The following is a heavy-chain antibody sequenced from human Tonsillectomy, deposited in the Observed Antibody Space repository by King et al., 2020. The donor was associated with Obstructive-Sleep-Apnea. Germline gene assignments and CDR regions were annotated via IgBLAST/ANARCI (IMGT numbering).Heavy chain of an antibody. CDR3: IRFNDFWSGRYFDY. CDR2: IRRKAYGGTT. Sequence: VQLVESGGGLVQPGRSLRLSCTASGFTFGDYAMSWFRQAPGKGLEWVGCIRRKAYGGTTEYAASVEGRFTISRDDSKSIAYLQMNSLKTEDTAVYYCIRFNDFWSGRYFDYWGQGTLVTVSS. J-gene: IGHJ4*02. CDR1: GFTFGDYA. D-gene: IGHD3-3*01. V-gene: IGHV3-49*03.